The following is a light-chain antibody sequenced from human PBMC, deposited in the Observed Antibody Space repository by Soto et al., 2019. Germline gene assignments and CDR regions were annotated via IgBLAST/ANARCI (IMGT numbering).Light chain of an antibody. J-gene: IGKJ4*01. CDR2: DAS. CDR1: QGISSA. Sequence: AIPLTQSPSSLSASVGDSVTITCRASQGISSALAWYHQTPGRAPKLLIYDASTLESGVPSRFSGSRSGTEFTLTVSSLQPEDFATYYCQQYNNWPALTFGGGTKVEIK. CDR3: QQYNNWPALT. V-gene: IGKV1D-13*01.